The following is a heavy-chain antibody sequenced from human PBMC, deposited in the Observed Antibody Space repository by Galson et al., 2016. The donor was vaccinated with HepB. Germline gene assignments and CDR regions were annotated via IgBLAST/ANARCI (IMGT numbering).Heavy chain of an antibody. V-gene: IGHV3-23*01. CDR3: AKTPDSGGYRHTFDQ. CDR1: GFTFRNYD. Sequence: SLRLSCAASGFTFRNYDMSWVRQAPGKGLEWVSDITDSGDITYYPDSVKGRFTISRDNSKNTVYLQLNSLGAEDTAIYYCAKTPDSGGYRHTFDQWGQGTLVAVSS. CDR2: ITDSGDIT. D-gene: IGHD3-22*01. J-gene: IGHJ4*02.